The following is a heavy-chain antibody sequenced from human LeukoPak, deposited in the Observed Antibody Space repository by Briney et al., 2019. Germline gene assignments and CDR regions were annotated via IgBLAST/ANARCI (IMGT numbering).Heavy chain of an antibody. D-gene: IGHD2-2*01. J-gene: IGHJ4*02. CDR2: IYYSGST. Sequence: SETLSLTCTVSGGSISSGGYSWSWIRQHPGKGLECIGYIYYSGSTYYNPSLKSRVTISVDTSKNQFSLKLSSVTAADTAVYYCARGYCSSTSCYPFDYWGQGTLVTVSS. V-gene: IGHV4-31*03. CDR1: GGSISSGGYS. CDR3: ARGYCSSTSCYPFDY.